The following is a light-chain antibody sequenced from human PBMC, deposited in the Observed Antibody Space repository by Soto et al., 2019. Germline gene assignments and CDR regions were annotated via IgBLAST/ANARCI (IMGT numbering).Light chain of an antibody. V-gene: IGLV2-8*01. CDR2: EVT. Sequence: QSALTQPPSASGSPGQSVTISCTGTSSDIGTYNYVSWYQQHPGKAPRLMIYEVTKRPSGVPARFSGSKTGNTASLLVSGVVGEEEAADYCCSFAGGNNLVVFGGGTKLTVL. CDR1: SSDIGTYNY. CDR3: CSFAGGNNLVV. J-gene: IGLJ2*01.